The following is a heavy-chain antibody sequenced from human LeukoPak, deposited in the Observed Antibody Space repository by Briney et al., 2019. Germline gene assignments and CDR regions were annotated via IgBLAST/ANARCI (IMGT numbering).Heavy chain of an antibody. CDR3: ARVILYSGSLDY. V-gene: IGHV1-2*02. CDR2: INPNSGGT. CDR1: GYTFTGYY. D-gene: IGHD6-13*01. J-gene: IGHJ4*02. Sequence: ASVKVSCKASGYTFTGYYMHWVRQAPGQGLEWMGWINPNSGGTNYAQKFQGRVTMTRDTSISTAYMELRSLRSDDTAVYYCARVILYSGSLDYWGQGTLVTVSS.